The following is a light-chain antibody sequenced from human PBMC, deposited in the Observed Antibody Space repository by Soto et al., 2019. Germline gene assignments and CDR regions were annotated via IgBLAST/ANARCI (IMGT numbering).Light chain of an antibody. Sequence: DIQMTQSPSSVSASVGDRVTITCRASQDISNWLVWYQQKPGKAPKLLIYAASSLQSGVPSRFSGSRSGTDFTLTISSLQPEDFATYFCQQAHSFPITFGQGTRLEIK. CDR2: AAS. V-gene: IGKV1-12*01. J-gene: IGKJ5*01. CDR3: QQAHSFPIT. CDR1: QDISNW.